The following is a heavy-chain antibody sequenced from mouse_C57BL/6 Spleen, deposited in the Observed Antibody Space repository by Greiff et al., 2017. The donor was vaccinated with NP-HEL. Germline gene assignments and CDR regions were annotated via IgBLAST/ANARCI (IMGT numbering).Heavy chain of an antibody. CDR2: ISGGGGNT. V-gene: IGHV5-9*01. J-gene: IGHJ4*01. D-gene: IGHD2-10*02. Sequence: EVKLMESGGGLVKPGGSLKLSCAASGFTFSSYTMSWVRQTPEKRLEWVATISGGGGNTYYPDSVKGRFTISRDNAKNTLYLQMSSLRSEDTALYYCARRYGNYGDYYAMDYWGQGTSVTVSS. CDR3: ARRYGNYGDYYAMDY. CDR1: GFTFSSYT.